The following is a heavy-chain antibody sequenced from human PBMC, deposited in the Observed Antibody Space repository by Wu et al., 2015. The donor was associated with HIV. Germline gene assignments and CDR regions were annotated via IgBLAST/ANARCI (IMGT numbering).Heavy chain of an antibody. V-gene: IGHV1-2*02. CDR1: GYTFTDYY. D-gene: IGHD1-26*01. CDR3: AGGTWERPFHH. Sequence: QVQLVQSGAEVKKPGASVKVSCKASGYTFTDYYIHWVRQAPGQGLEWMGWMNPNSGGTSYAQKFQGRVTMTRDTSISTAYMDLSWLRSDDTAVYYCAGGTWERPFHHWGQGTLVTVSS. J-gene: IGHJ1*01. CDR2: MNPNSGGT.